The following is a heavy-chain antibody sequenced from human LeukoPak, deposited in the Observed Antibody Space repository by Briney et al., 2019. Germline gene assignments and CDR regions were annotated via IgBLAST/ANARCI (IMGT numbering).Heavy chain of an antibody. CDR2: INPNSGGT. CDR1: GYTFTGYY. CDR3: ARSLLLWFGED. D-gene: IGHD3-10*01. Sequence: ASVKVSCKASGYTFTGYYMHWVRQAPGQGLEWMGQINPNSGGTNYAQKFQSRVTMTRDTSISTAYMELSRLRSDDTAVYYCARSLLLWFGEDWGQGTLVTVSS. V-gene: IGHV1-2*06. J-gene: IGHJ4*02.